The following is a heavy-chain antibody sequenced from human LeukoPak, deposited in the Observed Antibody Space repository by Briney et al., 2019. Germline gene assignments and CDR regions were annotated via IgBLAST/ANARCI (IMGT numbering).Heavy chain of an antibody. Sequence: SETLSLTCAVSGGSFSGNYWSWIRQSPGKGLEWIGEITHRGSSKYNPSLKSRVTISLDTSKNQFSLKLTSVTAADAAVYFCARGVGSGLVNWYFDLWGRGTRLTVSS. CDR2: ITHRGSS. D-gene: IGHD3/OR15-3a*01. CDR3: ARGVGSGLVNWYFDL. CDR1: GGSFSGNY. J-gene: IGHJ2*01. V-gene: IGHV4-34*01.